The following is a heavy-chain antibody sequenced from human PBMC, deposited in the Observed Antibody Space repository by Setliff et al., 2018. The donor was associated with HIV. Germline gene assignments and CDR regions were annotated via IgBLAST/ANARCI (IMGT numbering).Heavy chain of an antibody. Sequence: PSETLSLTCAVYGESFSGYYWNWIRQPPGKGLEWIGEINHRGSTNYNPSLKSRVTMSVDTSKNQFSLKLNSVTAADTAVYYCARGKLVNFDYWGQGTLVTVSS. CDR1: GESFSGYY. V-gene: IGHV4-34*01. CDR3: ARGKLVNFDY. D-gene: IGHD6-6*01. J-gene: IGHJ4*02. CDR2: INHRGST.